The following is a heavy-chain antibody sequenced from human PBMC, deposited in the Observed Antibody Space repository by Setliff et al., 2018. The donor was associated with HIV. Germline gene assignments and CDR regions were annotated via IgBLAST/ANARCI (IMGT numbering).Heavy chain of an antibody. Sequence: GGSLRLSCVASGFSFSSYSMNWVRQTPGKGLEWVSGIRGSGSSTYYADSVKGRFTISRDNSKNTLYLEMNSLRVEDTAVYHCARSSSWYVEWFDPWGQGTLVTVSS. J-gene: IGHJ5*02. CDR2: IRGSGSST. CDR3: ARSSSWYVEWFDP. D-gene: IGHD6-13*01. V-gene: IGHV3-23*01. CDR1: GFSFSSYS.